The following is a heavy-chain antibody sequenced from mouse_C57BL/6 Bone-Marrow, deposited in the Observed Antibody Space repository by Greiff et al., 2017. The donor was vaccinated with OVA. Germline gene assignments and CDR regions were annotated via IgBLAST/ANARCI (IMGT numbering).Heavy chain of an antibody. J-gene: IGHJ4*01. Sequence: QVHVKQPGAELVMPGASVKLSCKASGYTFTSYWMHWVKQRPGQGLEWIGEIDPSDSYTNYNQKFKGKSTLTVDKSSSTAYMQLSSLTSEDSAVYYCARGYYSNYVYAMDYWGQGTSVTVSS. CDR3: ARGYYSNYVYAMDY. D-gene: IGHD2-5*01. CDR1: GYTFTSYW. V-gene: IGHV1-69*01. CDR2: IDPSDSYT.